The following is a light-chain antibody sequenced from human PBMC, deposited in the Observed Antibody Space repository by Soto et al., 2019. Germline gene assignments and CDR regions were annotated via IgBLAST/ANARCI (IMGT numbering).Light chain of an antibody. Sequence: IQMTQSPSTLSASVGDRVTITCRASQRIAVWLAWYQQKPGKAPKLLIYQASRLESGVPSRFSGSGSGTEITLTISSLQPDDFATYYCQQHQTYSTFGQGTKVDIK. V-gene: IGKV1-5*03. CDR2: QAS. CDR1: QRIAVW. CDR3: QQHQTYST. J-gene: IGKJ1*01.